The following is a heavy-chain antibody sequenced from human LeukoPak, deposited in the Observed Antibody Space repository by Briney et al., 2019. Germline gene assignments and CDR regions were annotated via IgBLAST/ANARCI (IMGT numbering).Heavy chain of an antibody. J-gene: IGHJ3*01. D-gene: IGHD2-21*02. CDR3: ARGYLAVVTSNLGGNAFGV. V-gene: IGHV1-69*01. CDR2: IIPAFDTP. CDR1: GGTFSSYE. Sequence: GSSVKVSCKASGGTFSSYEYIQVRQAPGQGHEWMGGIIPAFDTPNYAHKFQGRVTISADESTSTAYMEMSNLKSDDTAVFFCARGYLAVVTSNLGGNAFGVWGHGTMITVSS.